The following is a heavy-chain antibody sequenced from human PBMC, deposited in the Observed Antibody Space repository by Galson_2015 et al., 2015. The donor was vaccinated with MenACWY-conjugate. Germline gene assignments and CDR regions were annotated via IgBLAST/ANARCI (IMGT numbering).Heavy chain of an antibody. CDR3: ARWGPSHTAYRPSTDQINDAFDV. D-gene: IGHD2-21*01. CDR2: TYYRSKWYN. CDR1: GDSVSSNNAA. Sequence: CAISGDSVSSNNAAWTWIRQFPSRGLEWLGRTYYRSKWYNDYAFSLKSRITVNPDTSKNQFSLQLNSVTPEDTAVYYCARWGPSHTAYRPSTDQINDAFDVWGQGTMVTVSS. V-gene: IGHV6-1*01. J-gene: IGHJ3*01.